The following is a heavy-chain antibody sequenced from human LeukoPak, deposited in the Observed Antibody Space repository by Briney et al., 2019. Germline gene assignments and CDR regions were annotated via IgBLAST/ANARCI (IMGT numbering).Heavy chain of an antibody. CDR3: ARWVEAMGAMDV. Sequence: PGGSLRLSWAASGFTVSSEYMRCVRQAPGGGREWVSVIFTGGSTYYANSSKGRFTISRDNFQNKLYLQMNSLRAEDTAVYYCARWVEAMGAMDVWGKGPTVSVSS. CDR2: IFTGGST. CDR1: GFTVSSEY. V-gene: IGHV3-66*02. J-gene: IGHJ6*04. D-gene: IGHD5-18*01.